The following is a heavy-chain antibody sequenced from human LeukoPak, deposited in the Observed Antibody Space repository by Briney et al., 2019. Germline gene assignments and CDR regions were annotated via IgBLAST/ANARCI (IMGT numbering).Heavy chain of an antibody. Sequence: GGSLRLSCAASGFTFINAWLSWVRQAPGKGLEWVSYISSSGITRYYADSVKGRFTISRDNAKNSLYLQMNSLRDEDTAVYYCARDRVGATEGDAFDIWGQGTMVTVSS. CDR1: GFTFINAW. J-gene: IGHJ3*02. D-gene: IGHD1-26*01. V-gene: IGHV3-48*02. CDR3: ARDRVGATEGDAFDI. CDR2: ISSSGITR.